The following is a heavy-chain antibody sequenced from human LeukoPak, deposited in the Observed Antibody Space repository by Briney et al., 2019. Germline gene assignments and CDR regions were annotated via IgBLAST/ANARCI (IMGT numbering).Heavy chain of an antibody. D-gene: IGHD6-13*01. CDR3: AKGRGSSWRYYFDY. Sequence: GGSLRLSCAASGFTFSSYAMSWVRQAPGKGLEWVSAISGSGGSTYYADSVKGRFTISRDNSKNTLYLQMNSLGAEDTAVYYCAKGRGSSWRYYFDYWGQGTLVTVSS. J-gene: IGHJ4*02. CDR2: ISGSGGST. V-gene: IGHV3-23*01. CDR1: GFTFSSYA.